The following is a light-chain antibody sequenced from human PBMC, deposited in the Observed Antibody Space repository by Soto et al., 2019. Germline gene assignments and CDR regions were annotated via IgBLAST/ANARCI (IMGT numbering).Light chain of an antibody. V-gene: IGKV1-5*01. CDR1: QSISSW. J-gene: IGKJ1*01. Sequence: DIQMTQSHSTLSAAVGDRVTITCRASQSISSWLAWYQQKPGKAPKLLIYDASSLESGVPSRFSGSGSGTAFTLTLSSLQPDDFATYYCQQYNSYSWTFGQGTKVQLK. CDR3: QQYNSYSWT. CDR2: DAS.